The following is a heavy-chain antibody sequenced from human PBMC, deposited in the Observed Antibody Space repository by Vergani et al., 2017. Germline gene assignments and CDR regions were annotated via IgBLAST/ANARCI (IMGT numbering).Heavy chain of an antibody. CDR2: ISSDGGST. J-gene: IGHJ4*02. Sequence: EVQLVESGGGLVKPGGSLRLSCAASEFTFGDYYMAWIRLAPGKGLEWVSTISSDGGSTYYADSVKGRFTISRDNSKNTLSLQMNSLTAEDTAIYYCAGPQGTSAYYYGGFDYWGQGILVTVSS. D-gene: IGHD3-22*01. CDR1: EFTFGDYY. CDR3: AGPQGTSAYYYGGFDY. V-gene: IGHV3-23*04.